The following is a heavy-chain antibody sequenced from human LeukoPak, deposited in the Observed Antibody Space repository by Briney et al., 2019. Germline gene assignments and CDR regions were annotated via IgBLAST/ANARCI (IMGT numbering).Heavy chain of an antibody. V-gene: IGHV1-2*02. CDR1: GYTFTGYY. CDR2: INPNSGGT. J-gene: IGHJ4*02. Sequence: ASVKVSCKASGYTFTGYYMHWVLQAPGQGLEWMGWINPNSGGTNYAQKFQGRVTMTRDTSVSTAYMELSRLRSDDTAVYYCARVGLSGVRYFDWPHLYDYWGQGTLVTVSS. D-gene: IGHD3-9*01. CDR3: ARVGLSGVRYFDWPHLYDY.